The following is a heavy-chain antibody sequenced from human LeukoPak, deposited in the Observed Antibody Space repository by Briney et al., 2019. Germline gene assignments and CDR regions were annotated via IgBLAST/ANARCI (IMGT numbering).Heavy chain of an antibody. Sequence: ASVKVSCKASGYTFTSYDINWVRQATGQGLEWMGWMNPNSGNTGYAQKFQGRVTITRNTSMSTAYMELSSLRSEDTAVYYCAIVVVRGLYFDYWGQGTLVTVSS. D-gene: IGHD3-22*01. V-gene: IGHV1-8*03. J-gene: IGHJ4*02. CDR2: MNPNSGNT. CDR3: AIVVVRGLYFDY. CDR1: GYTFTSYD.